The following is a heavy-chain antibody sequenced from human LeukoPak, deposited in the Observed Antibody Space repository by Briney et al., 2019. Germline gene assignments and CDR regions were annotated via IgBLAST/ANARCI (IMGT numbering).Heavy chain of an antibody. J-gene: IGHJ3*02. CDR3: ARRNTYYYGSGSYFGPSDAFDI. CDR1: GYSFTSYW. V-gene: IGHV5-10-1*01. Sequence: GESLKISCRGSGYSFTSYWISWVRQMPGKGLEWGGRIVLSDSYTNYSPSFQGHVTISADKSISTAYLQWSSLKASDTAMYYCARRNTYYYGSGSYFGPSDAFDIWGQGTMVTVSS. D-gene: IGHD3-10*01. CDR2: IVLSDSYT.